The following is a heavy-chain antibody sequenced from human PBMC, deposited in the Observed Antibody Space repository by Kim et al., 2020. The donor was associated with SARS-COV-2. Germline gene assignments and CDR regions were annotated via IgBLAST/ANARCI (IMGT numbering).Heavy chain of an antibody. D-gene: IGHD4-17*01. J-gene: IGHJ4*02. V-gene: IGHV3-9*01. CDR1: GFTFDDYA. Sequence: GGSLRLSCAASGFTFDDYAMHWVRQAPGKGLEWVSGIGWNSGTIGYADSVKGRFTISRDNAKNSLFLQMNSLRTEDTDFYYCAKGGTVQDFEYWGRGTL. CDR3: AKGGTVQDFEY. CDR2: IGWNSGTI.